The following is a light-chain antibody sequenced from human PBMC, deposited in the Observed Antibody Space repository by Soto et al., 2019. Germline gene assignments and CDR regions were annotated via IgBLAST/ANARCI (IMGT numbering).Light chain of an antibody. CDR2: AAS. CDR3: QQYSTYWT. J-gene: IGKJ1*01. Sequence: DIQMTQSPSSLSASVGDRVTITFRASQGIRNDLGWYQQKPGKAPKRLIYAASSLQSGVPSRFSGSGSGTEFTLTISSLQPDDFASYYCQQYSTYWTFGQGTKVDI. CDR1: QGIRND. V-gene: IGKV1-17*01.